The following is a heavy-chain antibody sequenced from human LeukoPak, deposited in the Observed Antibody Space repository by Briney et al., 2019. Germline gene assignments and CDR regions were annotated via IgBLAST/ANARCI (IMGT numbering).Heavy chain of an antibody. CDR1: GFTLSSRW. CDR3: ARQRAVSANIIDN. CDR2: INTDGSIT. J-gene: IGHJ4*02. Sequence: GGSLRLSCAASGFTLSSRWMHWLRQAPGKGPVWVSRINTDGSITTYADSVKGRFTSSRDNAKSTLYLQMNSLRAEDTAVYYCARQRAVSANIIDNWGLGTLVTVSS. V-gene: IGHV3-74*01. D-gene: IGHD2-21*02.